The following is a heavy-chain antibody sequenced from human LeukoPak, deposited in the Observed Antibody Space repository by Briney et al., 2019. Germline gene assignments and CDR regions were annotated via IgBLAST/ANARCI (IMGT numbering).Heavy chain of an antibody. CDR2: ISSSETTI. V-gene: IGHV3-11*04. CDR1: GFTFNDYY. J-gene: IGHJ3*02. D-gene: IGHD6-19*01. Sequence: GGPLRLSCAASGFTFNDYYMSWIRQAPGKGLEFIAYISSSETTIYYADSVKGRFTISRDNAKNSLYLQMNSLRAEDTAVYYCARVHTSGYYRGAFDIWGQGTMVTVSS. CDR3: ARVHTSGYYRGAFDI.